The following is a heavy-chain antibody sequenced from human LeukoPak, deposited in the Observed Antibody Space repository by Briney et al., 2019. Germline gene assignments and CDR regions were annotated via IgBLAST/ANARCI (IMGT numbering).Heavy chain of an antibody. D-gene: IGHD4-23*01. V-gene: IGHV1-69*05. Sequence: SVKVSCKASGGTFSSYAISWVRQAPGQGLEWMGGIIPIFGTANYAQKFQERVTITRDMSTSTAYMELSSLSSEDTAVFYCAADPDYNGNGDAFDFWGQGTMVTVSS. CDR1: GGTFSSYA. CDR3: AADPDYNGNGDAFDF. CDR2: IIPIFGTA. J-gene: IGHJ3*01.